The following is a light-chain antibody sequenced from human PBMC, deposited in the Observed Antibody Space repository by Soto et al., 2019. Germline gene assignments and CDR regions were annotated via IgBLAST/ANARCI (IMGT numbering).Light chain of an antibody. V-gene: IGKV1-27*01. CDR1: QGISNY. J-gene: IGKJ3*01. Sequence: DIQMTQSPSSLSASVGDRVTITCRASQGISNYLAWYQQKPGKVPKLLIYAASTLQSGVPSRFSGSGSGTDFTLTISSLQPEDVATYYCQKYNSAPSTTFGPGTKVDIK. CDR2: AAS. CDR3: QKYNSAPSTT.